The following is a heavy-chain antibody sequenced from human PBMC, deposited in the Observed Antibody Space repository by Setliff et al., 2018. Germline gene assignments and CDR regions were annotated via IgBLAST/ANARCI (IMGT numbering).Heavy chain of an antibody. D-gene: IGHD6-6*01. J-gene: IGHJ5*02. CDR3: ARRPGQLVEGSWFDP. CDR2: IYPGDSAT. CDR1: GSIFTSYW. Sequence: AASLKISCTGSGSIFTSYWLGWVRQVRGKVLEWMGIIYPGDSATRYSPFFQGQVTISADKTITTAYLQWSSLKASDTAMYYCARRPGQLVEGSWFDPWGKGTLVTSPQ. V-gene: IGHV5-51*01.